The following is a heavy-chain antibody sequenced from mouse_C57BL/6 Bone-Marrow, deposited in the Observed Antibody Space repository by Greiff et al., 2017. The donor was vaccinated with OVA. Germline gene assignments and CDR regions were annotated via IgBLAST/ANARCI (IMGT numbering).Heavy chain of an antibody. J-gene: IGHJ4*01. D-gene: IGHD2-5*01. V-gene: IGHV1-26*01. CDR3: ASAYYSNLYYAMDY. CDR1: GYTFTDYY. Sequence: EVQLQQSGPELVKPGASVKISCKASGYTFTDYYMNWVKQSHGKSLEWIGDINPNNGGTSYNQKFKGKATLTVDKSSSTAYMELRSLTSEDSAVDYCASAYYSNLYYAMDYWGQGTSVTVSS. CDR2: INPNNGGT.